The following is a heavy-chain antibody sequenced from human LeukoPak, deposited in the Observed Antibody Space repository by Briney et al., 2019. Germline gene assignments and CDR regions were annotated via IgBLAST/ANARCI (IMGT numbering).Heavy chain of an antibody. CDR2: ISYDGSNK. V-gene: IGHV3-30*03. CDR3: ARDADYGDLSGVGAFDI. D-gene: IGHD4-17*01. CDR1: GFTFSSYG. J-gene: IGHJ3*02. Sequence: GGSLRLSCAASGFTFSSYGMHWVRQAPGKGLEWVAVISYDGSNKYYADSVKGRFTISRDNSKNSLYLQMNSLRAEDTAVYYCARDADYGDLSGVGAFDIWGQGTMVTVSS.